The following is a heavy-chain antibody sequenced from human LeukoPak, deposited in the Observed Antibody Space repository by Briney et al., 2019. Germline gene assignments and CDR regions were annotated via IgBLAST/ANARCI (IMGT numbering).Heavy chain of an antibody. J-gene: IGHJ5*02. CDR1: GGSISSGGYY. D-gene: IGHD4-17*01. V-gene: IGHV4-30-2*02. CDR2: IYHSGST. Sequence: SETLSLTCTVSGGSISSGGYYWSWIRQPPGKGLEWIGYIYHSGSTYYNPSLKSRVTISVDTSKNQFSLKLNSVTAADTAVYYCARHTVTTAGHWFDPWGQGTLVTVSS. CDR3: ARHTVTTAGHWFDP.